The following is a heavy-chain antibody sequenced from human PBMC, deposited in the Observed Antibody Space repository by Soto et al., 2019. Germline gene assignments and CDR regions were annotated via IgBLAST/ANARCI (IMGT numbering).Heavy chain of an antibody. D-gene: IGHD1-26*01. CDR2: IDPSDSYA. CDR1: GYSLTSYW. CDR3: ARHGWEIGAFDI. V-gene: IGHV5-10-1*01. J-gene: IGHJ3*02. Sequence: GESPKTFRNGSGYSLTSYWTSRVRQMPGKGLEWMGRIDPSDSYANHSPSFQGHVTISADKSINTAYLRWSDLEASDTAMYYCARHGWEIGAFDIWGQGIVVTVSS.